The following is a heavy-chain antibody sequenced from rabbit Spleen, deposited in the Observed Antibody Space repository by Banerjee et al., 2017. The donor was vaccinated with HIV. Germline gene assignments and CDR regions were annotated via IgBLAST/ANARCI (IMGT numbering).Heavy chain of an antibody. CDR1: GFSFSSNYY. CDR3: ARDLDDVIGWNFGW. D-gene: IGHD4-1*01. V-gene: IGHV1S40*01. J-gene: IGHJ6*01. CDR2: IGGGSSGST. Sequence: EESGGDLVKPGSSLTLTCTASGFSFSSNYYMSWVRQAPGKGLEWIACIGGGSSGSTYYASWAKGRFTISKTSPTTVTLQMNSLTAADTATYFCARDLDDVIGWNFGWWGPGTLVTVS.